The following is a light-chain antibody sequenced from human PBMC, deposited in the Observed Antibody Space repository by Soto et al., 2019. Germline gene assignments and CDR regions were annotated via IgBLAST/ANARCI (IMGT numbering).Light chain of an antibody. CDR1: QSISSW. V-gene: IGKV1-5*03. Sequence: DIKISKSPSTLCASVGDRVAITCRASQSISSWLAWYQQKPVKAPKVLIYEASTLESGVPSRFSGSGYGTEFTLTCRSLQPDDFPTHSCLLSNLYWTIAQGAKVDIK. J-gene: IGKJ1*01. CDR3: LLSNLYWT. CDR2: EAS.